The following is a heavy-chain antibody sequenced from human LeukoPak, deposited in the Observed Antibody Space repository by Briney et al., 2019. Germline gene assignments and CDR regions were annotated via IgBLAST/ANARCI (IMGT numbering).Heavy chain of an antibody. CDR2: IYYTGSS. CDR1: GGSVSDYY. J-gene: IGHJ4*02. Sequence: SETLSLTCTVSGGSVSDYYWSWIRQSPGKGLEWIGYIYYTGSSSYNPSLRSRVTISADTSKNQFSLKLSSVTAADTAVYYCARKRSGSYDYWGQGTLVTVSS. D-gene: IGHD1-26*01. V-gene: IGHV4-59*02. CDR3: ARKRSGSYDY.